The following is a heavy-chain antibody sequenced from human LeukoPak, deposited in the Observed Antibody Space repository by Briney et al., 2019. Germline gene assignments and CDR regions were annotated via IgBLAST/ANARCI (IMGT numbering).Heavy chain of an antibody. Sequence: SETLSLTCTVSGGSISGYYCSWIRQPPGKGLEWIGYIYYSGSTNYNPSLKSRVTISVDTSKNQFSLKLNSVTAADTAVYYCARDLGINAGWYGFDSWGLGILVPVSS. V-gene: IGHV4-59*01. CDR2: IYYSGST. CDR1: GGSISGYY. CDR3: ARDLGINAGWYGFDS. D-gene: IGHD6-19*01. J-gene: IGHJ4*02.